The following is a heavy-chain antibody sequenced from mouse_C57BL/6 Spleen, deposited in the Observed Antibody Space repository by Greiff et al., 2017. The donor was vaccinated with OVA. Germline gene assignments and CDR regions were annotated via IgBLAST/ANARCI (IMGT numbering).Heavy chain of an antibody. V-gene: IGHV3-6*01. CDR1: GYSITSGYY. J-gene: IGHJ1*03. CDR3: ARGRYYGSSYEANWYFDV. D-gene: IGHD1-1*01. CDR2: ISYDGSN. Sequence: EVQLQESGPGLVKPSQSLSLTCSVTGYSITSGYYWNWIRQFPGNKLEWMGYISYDGSNNYNPSLKNRISITRDTSKNQFFLKLNSVTTEDTATYYCARGRYYGSSYEANWYFDVWGTGTTVTVSS.